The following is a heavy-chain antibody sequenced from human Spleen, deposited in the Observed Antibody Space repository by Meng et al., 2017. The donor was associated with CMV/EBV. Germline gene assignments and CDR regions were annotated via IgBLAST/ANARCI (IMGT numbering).Heavy chain of an antibody. CDR2: TYYRAKWYS. CDR1: GDSVSRDSAA. V-gene: IGHV6-1*01. D-gene: IGHD1/OR15-1a*01. Sequence: AMPGDSVSRDSAAGNWSRQPQSRGREWLGRTYYRAKWYSDYAGSVTSRITIKPDTSKNQFSRQLNSVTSGDTAVYYCARTLAGNNDYWGQGTLVTVSS. J-gene: IGHJ4*02. CDR3: ARTLAGNNDY.